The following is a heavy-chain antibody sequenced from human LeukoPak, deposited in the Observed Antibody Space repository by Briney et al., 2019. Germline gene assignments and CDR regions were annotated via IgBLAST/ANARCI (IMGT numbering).Heavy chain of an antibody. V-gene: IGHV4-30-2*01. CDR2: IYHSGST. J-gene: IGHJ6*02. D-gene: IGHD3-9*01. CDR1: GGSISSGGYY. CDR3: AREYYDILTGYPYGMDV. Sequence: SETLSLTCTVSGGSISSGGYYWSWIRQPPGKGPEWIGYIYHSGSTYYNPSLKSRVTISVDRSKNQFSLKLSSVTAADTAVYYCAREYYDILTGYPYGMDVWGQGTTVTVSS.